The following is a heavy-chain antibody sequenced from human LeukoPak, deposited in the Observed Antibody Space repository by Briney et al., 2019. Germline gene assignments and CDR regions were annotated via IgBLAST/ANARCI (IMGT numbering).Heavy chain of an antibody. CDR3: VEDYYDSSGYYGDALDI. CDR1: GFTFSSYV. Sequence: HPGGSLTLSCSASGFTFSSYVMYWVRQAPGKGLECVSNISSNGGGTYYADSVKGRFTISRDNSKNTLYLQMSSLRAEDTGVYYCVEDYYDSSGYYGDALDIWGQGTMVTVPS. D-gene: IGHD3-22*01. J-gene: IGHJ3*02. CDR2: ISSNGGGT. V-gene: IGHV3-64D*09.